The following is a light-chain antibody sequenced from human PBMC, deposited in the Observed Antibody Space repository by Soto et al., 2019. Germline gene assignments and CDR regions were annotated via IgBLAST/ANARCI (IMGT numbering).Light chain of an antibody. CDR3: QQSSDWPLT. V-gene: IGKV3-11*01. J-gene: IGKJ4*01. CDR1: QSVSRY. CDR2: DAS. Sequence: EIVLTQSPVTLSLSPGERATLSCRASQSVSRYLAWYQQKPGQPPRLLIYDASKRATGVPARFSGSGSGTDFPLTISSLEPEYFAVYYWQQSSDWPLTFGGGTDVEI.